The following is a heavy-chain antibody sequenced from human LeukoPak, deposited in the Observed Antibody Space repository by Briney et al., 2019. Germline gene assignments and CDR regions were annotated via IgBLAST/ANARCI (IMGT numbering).Heavy chain of an antibody. D-gene: IGHD6-19*01. J-gene: IGHJ5*02. Sequence: PSETLFLTCTVSGYSISRGYYWAWIRQTPGKGLEWIGSIYHSGKTYYNPSLKSRVTISIDTSKNQFSLKLSSVTAADTAVYYCARDRISVADPPNWFDPWGQGTLVTVSS. CDR3: ARDRISVADPPNWFDP. V-gene: IGHV4-38-2*02. CDR2: IYHSGKT. CDR1: GYSISRGYY.